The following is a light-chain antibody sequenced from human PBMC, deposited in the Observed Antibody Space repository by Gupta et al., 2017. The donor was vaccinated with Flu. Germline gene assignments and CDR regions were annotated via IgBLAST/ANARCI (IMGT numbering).Light chain of an antibody. J-gene: IGLJ1*01. CDR2: GVN. V-gene: IGLV2-14*01. CDR1: TSDVGANNY. CDR3: SSYRSSSTSFF. Sequence: QSALTQHASVSGYPGQSLAISCTGTTSDVGANNYVSWYQQHPGKAPKVMIYGVNNRPSGVSDRFSGSKSGNTASLTISGLQAEDEADYYCSSYRSSSTSFFFGTGTKVTVL.